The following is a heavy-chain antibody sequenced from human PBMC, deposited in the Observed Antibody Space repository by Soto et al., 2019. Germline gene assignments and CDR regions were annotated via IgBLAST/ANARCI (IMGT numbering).Heavy chain of an antibody. CDR3: ARGLLHTSGNKWYHYVLDV. CDR1: GYTLADYD. Sequence: QGQLVQSGAELQKPGASVKVSFKASGYTLADYDINWVRQAPGQGLEWMAWVNPNSGNAGYPTRFQGRLSMTRDTSMNTAYMQLSSLTADDTAVYYCARGLLHTSGNKWYHYVLDVWGPGTTVPVSS. V-gene: IGHV1-8*01. D-gene: IGHD3-10*02. CDR2: VNPNSGNA. J-gene: IGHJ6*02.